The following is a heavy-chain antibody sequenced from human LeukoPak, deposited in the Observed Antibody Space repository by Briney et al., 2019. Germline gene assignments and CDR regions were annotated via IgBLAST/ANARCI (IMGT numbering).Heavy chain of an antibody. CDR1: GFTFGDYA. CDR2: IRSKAYGGTT. Sequence: GGSLRLSCTASGFTFGDYAMSWFRQAPGKGLEWVGFIRSKAYGGTTEYAASVKGRFTISRDDSKSIAYLQMNSLKTEDTAVYYCTRDVDCYDSSGYYPADIWGQGTMVTVSS. J-gene: IGHJ3*02. V-gene: IGHV3-49*03. D-gene: IGHD3-22*01. CDR3: TRDVDCYDSSGYYPADI.